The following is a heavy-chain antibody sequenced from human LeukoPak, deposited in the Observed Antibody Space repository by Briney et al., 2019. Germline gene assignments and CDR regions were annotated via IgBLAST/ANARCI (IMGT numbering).Heavy chain of an antibody. V-gene: IGHV3-48*01. J-gene: IGHJ5*02. CDR1: GFTFGSYG. D-gene: IGHD3-10*01. Sequence: PGGSLRLSCAASGFTFGSYGMTWVRQAPGKGLEWVSYISSSSSTIYYADSVKGRFTISRDNAKNSLYLQLNSLRAEDTAVYYCARELGSRETMVREGPDWFDPWGQGTLVTVSS. CDR3: ARELGSRETMVREGPDWFDP. CDR2: ISSSSSTI.